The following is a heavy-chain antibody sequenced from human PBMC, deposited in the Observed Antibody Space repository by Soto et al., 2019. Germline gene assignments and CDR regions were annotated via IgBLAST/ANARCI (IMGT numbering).Heavy chain of an antibody. CDR3: GRLAGSDY. CDR1: GYSFTTEW. CDR2: IFPADSDT. J-gene: IGHJ4*02. V-gene: IGHV5-51*01. Sequence: EVQLVQSGPEVKKPGESLKISCKGSGYSFTTEWIAWVRQMPGKGLEWMGIIFPADSDTKYSPSFQGQVTISADKSTITVHLQWSSLKASDTAMYYCGRLAGSDYWGQGTLVTVSS.